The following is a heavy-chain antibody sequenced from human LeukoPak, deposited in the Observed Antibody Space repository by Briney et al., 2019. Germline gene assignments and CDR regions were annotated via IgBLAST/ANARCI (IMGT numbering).Heavy chain of an antibody. Sequence: PGGSLRLSCVTSGFRFNEHWMTWVRQAPGKGLEWVANINQEGTGKHYVNSMRGRFTISRDNAENSLFLQMNSLTAEDTAVYYCAVEAVSTSTGWDYWGQGTLVTVSS. CDR1: GFRFNEHW. CDR3: AVEAVSTSTGWDY. CDR2: INQEGTGK. J-gene: IGHJ4*02. V-gene: IGHV3-7*01. D-gene: IGHD5/OR15-5a*01.